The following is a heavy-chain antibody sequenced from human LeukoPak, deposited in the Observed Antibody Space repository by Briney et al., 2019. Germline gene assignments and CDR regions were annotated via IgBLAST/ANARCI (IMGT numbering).Heavy chain of an antibody. Sequence: ASVKVSCKASGYTFTSYDINWVRQATGQGLEWMGWMNPNSGNTGYAQKFQGRVTMTRNTSISTAYMELSSLRSEDTAVYYCARAGNKAAAGRRWFDPRGQGTLVTVSS. D-gene: IGHD6-13*01. CDR3: ARAGNKAAAGRRWFDP. J-gene: IGHJ5*02. CDR2: MNPNSGNT. CDR1: GYTFTSYD. V-gene: IGHV1-8*01.